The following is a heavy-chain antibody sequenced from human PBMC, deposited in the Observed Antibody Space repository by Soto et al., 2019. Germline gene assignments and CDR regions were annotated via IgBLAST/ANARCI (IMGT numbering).Heavy chain of an antibody. Sequence: GGSLRLSCAASGFTFSSYSMNWVRQAPGKGLEWVSSISSSSSYIYYADSAKGRFTISRDNAKNSLYLQMNSLRAEDTAVYYCARGLLSGGSWAFDYWGHGTLVTVSS. CDR1: GFTFSSYS. CDR3: ARGLLSGGSWAFDY. D-gene: IGHD2-15*01. J-gene: IGHJ4*01. CDR2: ISSSSSYI. V-gene: IGHV3-21*01.